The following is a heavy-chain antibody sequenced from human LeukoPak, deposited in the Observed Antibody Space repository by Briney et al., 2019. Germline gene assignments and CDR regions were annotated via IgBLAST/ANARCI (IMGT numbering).Heavy chain of an antibody. CDR2: VSFGSSYI. D-gene: IGHD6-19*01. CDR1: GFTFRDYT. V-gene: IGHV3-21*01. J-gene: IGHJ4*02. Sequence: GGSLRLSCAASGFTFRDYTMNWVRQSPGKGLQWVSYVSFGSSYISYADSLKGRFTITRDNSKNTVSLQMSSLTSEDTAVYFCAREQPGDGWSGFDYWGQGTLVTVSS. CDR3: AREQPGDGWSGFDY.